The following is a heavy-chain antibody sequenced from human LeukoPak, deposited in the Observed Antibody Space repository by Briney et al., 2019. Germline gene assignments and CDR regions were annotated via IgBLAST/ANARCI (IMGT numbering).Heavy chain of an antibody. CDR2: MNPNSGDT. V-gene: IGHV1-8*01. J-gene: IGHJ4*02. CDR1: GYTFTTYD. CDR3: ARGLGDYYDTSGYYYAVPAH. D-gene: IGHD3-22*01. Sequence: GASVKVSCKASGYTFTTYDITWVRQATGQGLEWMGWMNPNSGDTAYAQKFQGRVAMTRDTSISTAYMELSRLRSEDTAVYFCARGLGDYYDTSGYYYAVPAHWGQGTLVTVSS.